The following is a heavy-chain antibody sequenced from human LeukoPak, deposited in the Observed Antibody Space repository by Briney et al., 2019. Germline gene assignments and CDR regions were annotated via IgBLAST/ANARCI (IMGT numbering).Heavy chain of an antibody. J-gene: IGHJ5*02. D-gene: IGHD5-18*01. CDR2: TFQGGGEI. Sequence: GGSLRLSCAASGFSFSDAWMSWVRQAPGKGLEWVSSTFQGGGEIHYADSVRGRFTISRDNSRSTLFLQMNSLRGEDTAIYYCATYRQVMLPFEAWGRGTLVTVSS. V-gene: IGHV3-53*01. CDR1: GFSFSDAW. CDR3: ATYRQVMLPFEA.